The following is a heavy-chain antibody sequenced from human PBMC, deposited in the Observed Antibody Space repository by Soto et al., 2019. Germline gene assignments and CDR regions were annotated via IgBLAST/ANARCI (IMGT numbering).Heavy chain of an antibody. Sequence: EVQVLESGGGLVQPGGSLRLSCAVSGFTFGSYWMNWVRLIPGKGLEWVAYIKPDGSATYYVDSVKGRFTISRDNAKNSLYLQMNSLRVEDTSVYYCARAGYCGPGCYYYFDYWGQGTLVTVSS. CDR1: GFTFGSYW. CDR3: ARAGYCGPGCYYYFDY. CDR2: IKPDGSAT. D-gene: IGHD2-21*02. V-gene: IGHV3-7*01. J-gene: IGHJ4*02.